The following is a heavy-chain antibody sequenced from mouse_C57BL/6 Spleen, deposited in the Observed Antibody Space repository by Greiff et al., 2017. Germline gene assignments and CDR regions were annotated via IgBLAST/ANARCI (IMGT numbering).Heavy chain of an antibody. CDR2: IDPSDSYT. Sequence: QVQLQQPGAELVRPGTSVKLSCKASGYTFTSYWLHWVKQRPGQGLEWIGVIDPSDSYTNYNQKFKGKATLTVDTSSSTAYMPLSSLTSEDSAVYYCARGGYPYYFDYWGQGTTLTVSS. V-gene: IGHV1-59*01. CDR1: GYTFTSYW. D-gene: IGHD2-14*01. J-gene: IGHJ2*01. CDR3: ARGGYPYYFDY.